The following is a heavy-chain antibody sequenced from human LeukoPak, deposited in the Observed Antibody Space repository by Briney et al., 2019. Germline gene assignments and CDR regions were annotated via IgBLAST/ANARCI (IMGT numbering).Heavy chain of an antibody. CDR2: ITTSGTNS. V-gene: IGHV3-23*01. CDR3: ANAYSPFDY. CDR1: GFTFSNYA. J-gene: IGHJ4*02. D-gene: IGHD2-15*01. Sequence: GGSLSLSCATSGFTFSNYAMSWVRQATVEGLEWVSSITTSGTNSYYADSVTGRFTISRDNSKNTLYLRMNSLRAEDTAVYYCANAYSPFDYCGQGTLVTVSS.